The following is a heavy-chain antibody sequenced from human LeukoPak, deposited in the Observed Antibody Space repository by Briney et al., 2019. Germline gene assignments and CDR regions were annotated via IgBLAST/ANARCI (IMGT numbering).Heavy chain of an antibody. CDR2: IYNSGST. CDR1: GGSISSYY. V-gene: IGHV4-4*07. Sequence: KPSETLSLTCTVSGGSISSYYWSWIRQPAGKGLEWIGRIYNSGSTNHNPSLKSRVTMSVDTSQNQFSLRLSSVTAADTAVYYCARDGGFLDAFGFGDIWGQGTMVTVSS. CDR3: ARDGGFLDAFGFGDI. D-gene: IGHD3/OR15-3a*01. J-gene: IGHJ3*02.